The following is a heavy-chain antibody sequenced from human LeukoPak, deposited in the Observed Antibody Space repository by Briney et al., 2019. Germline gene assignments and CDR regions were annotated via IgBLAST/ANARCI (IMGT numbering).Heavy chain of an antibody. Sequence: PSETLSLTCTVSGXSISSYYWSWIRQPPGKGLEWIGYIYYSGSTNCNPSLRSRVTISVDTSKNQFSLKLSSVTAADTAVYYCARRSSGLGWFDPWGQGTLVTVSS. V-gene: IGHV4-59*08. CDR3: ARRSSGLGWFDP. D-gene: IGHD6-19*01. J-gene: IGHJ5*02. CDR2: IYYSGST. CDR1: GXSISSYY.